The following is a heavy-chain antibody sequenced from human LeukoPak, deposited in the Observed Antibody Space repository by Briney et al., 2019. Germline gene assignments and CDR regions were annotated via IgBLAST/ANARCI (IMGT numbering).Heavy chain of an antibody. V-gene: IGHV4-59*01. D-gene: IGHD5-18*01. Sequence: PSETLSLTCTVSGGSISSYYWSWIRQPPGKGLEWIGYIYYSGSTNYNPSLKSRVTISVDTSKNQFSLKLSSVTAADTAVYYCARAPDTAHYYYYMDVWGKGTTVTVSS. J-gene: IGHJ6*03. CDR3: ARAPDTAHYYYYMDV. CDR1: GGSISSYY. CDR2: IYYSGST.